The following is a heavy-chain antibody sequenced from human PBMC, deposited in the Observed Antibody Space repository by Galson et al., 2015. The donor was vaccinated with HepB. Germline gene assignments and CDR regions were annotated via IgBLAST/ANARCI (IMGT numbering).Heavy chain of an antibody. V-gene: IGHV2-5*02. D-gene: IGHD2-21*01. J-gene: IGHJ4*02. CDR3: THSFLIAAIQF. CDR1: GFSLNTSGVG. Sequence: PALVKPTQTLTLTCTFSGFSLNTSGVGVGWIRQPPGKALEWLAIIYWDDDERYSSSLKSRLTITKDTSKNQVVLTMTNKDPVDTATYYCTHSFLIAAIQFWGQGALVTVSS. CDR2: IYWDDDE.